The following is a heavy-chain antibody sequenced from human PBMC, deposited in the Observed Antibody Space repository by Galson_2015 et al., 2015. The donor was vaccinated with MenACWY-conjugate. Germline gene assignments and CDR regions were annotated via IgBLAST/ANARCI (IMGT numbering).Heavy chain of an antibody. CDR1: GFTFSNYG. Sequence: SLRLSCAASGFTFSNYGMHWVRQAPGKGLEWVAVISFDGSKKYYADSVKGRFTISRDNSKNTLYLQMNSLRAEDTALYYCAKLPSRGDSRIRYYYYNLDVWGQGTTVTVSS. D-gene: IGHD2-21*02. CDR2: ISFDGSKK. CDR3: AKLPSRGDSRIRYYYYNLDV. V-gene: IGHV3-30*18. J-gene: IGHJ6*02.